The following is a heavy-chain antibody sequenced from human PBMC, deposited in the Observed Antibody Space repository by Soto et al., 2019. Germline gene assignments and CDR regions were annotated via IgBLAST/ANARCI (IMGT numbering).Heavy chain of an antibody. D-gene: IGHD1-1*01. CDR1: GYTFTSYD. CDR2: MNPNTGNS. CDR3: ARRAETNGWNGFGADKYYFDF. V-gene: IGHV1-8*01. Sequence: ASVEVSCKXSGYTFTSYDIYWVRQATGQGLEWMGWMNPNTGNSGYAQKFQGRVTMTSDTSISTAHMELSSLRSEDTAVYYCARRAETNGWNGFGADKYYFDFWGQGTLVTV. J-gene: IGHJ4*02.